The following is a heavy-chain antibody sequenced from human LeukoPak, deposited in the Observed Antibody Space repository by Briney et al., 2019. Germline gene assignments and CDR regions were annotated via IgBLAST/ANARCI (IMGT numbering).Heavy chain of an antibody. V-gene: IGHV3-23*01. CDR3: AKGVSRGIYYFDY. Sequence: GGSLRLSCAASGFTFSSYAMSWVRQAPGKGLEWVSGISGSGGSTYYADSVKGRFTISRDNSKNTLYLQMNSLRAEDTAVYYCAKGVSRGIYYFDYWGQGTLVTVSS. J-gene: IGHJ4*02. CDR2: ISGSGGST. CDR1: GFTFSSYA. D-gene: IGHD3-10*01.